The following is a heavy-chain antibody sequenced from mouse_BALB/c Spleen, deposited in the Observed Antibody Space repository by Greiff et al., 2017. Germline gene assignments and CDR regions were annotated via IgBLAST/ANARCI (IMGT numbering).Heavy chain of an antibody. D-gene: IGHD2-3*01. Sequence: VQRVESGPGLVAPSQSLSITCTVSGFSLTSYGVHWVRQPPGKGLEWLGVIWAGGSTNYNSALMSRLSISKDNSKSQVFLKMNSLQTDDTAMYYCASYDGYYVGAMDYWGQGTSVTVSS. CDR3: ASYDGYYVGAMDY. V-gene: IGHV2-9*02. CDR2: IWAGGST. J-gene: IGHJ4*01. CDR1: GFSLTSYG.